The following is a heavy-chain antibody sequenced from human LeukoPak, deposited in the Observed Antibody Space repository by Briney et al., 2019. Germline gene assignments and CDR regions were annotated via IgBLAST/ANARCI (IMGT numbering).Heavy chain of an antibody. V-gene: IGHV3-9*01. Sequence: PGGSLRLSCAASGFTFDDYAMHWVRHAPGKGLEWVSGLNWNSAFKGYADSVKGRFTISRDNAKNSLYLQMNSLRAEDTALYYCARGPGYDFWSGRFEYWGQGTLVTVSS. J-gene: IGHJ4*02. CDR3: ARGPGYDFWSGRFEY. CDR2: LNWNSAFK. CDR1: GFTFDDYA. D-gene: IGHD3-3*01.